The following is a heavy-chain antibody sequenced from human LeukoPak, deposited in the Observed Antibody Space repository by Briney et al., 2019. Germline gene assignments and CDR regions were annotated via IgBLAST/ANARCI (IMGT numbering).Heavy chain of an antibody. CDR1: GGSISSGGYY. D-gene: IGHD2-2*01. J-gene: IGHJ4*02. CDR2: IYYSGST. V-gene: IGHV4-31*03. CDR3: ARGADRSSTICYYDY. Sequence: SETLSLTCTVSGGSISSGGYYWSWIRQHPGKGLEWIGYIYYSGSTYYNPSLKSRVTISVDTSKNQFSLKLSSVTAADTAVYYCARGADRSSTICYYDYWGQGTLVTVSS.